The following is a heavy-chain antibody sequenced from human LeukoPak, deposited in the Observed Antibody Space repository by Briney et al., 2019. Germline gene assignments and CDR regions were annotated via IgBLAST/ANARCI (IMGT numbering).Heavy chain of an antibody. D-gene: IGHD3-22*01. Sequence: GGPLRLSCVGSGFTFNSYGMHWVRQAPGTGLQWVAAITYDGSTRYHADSVKGRFTISRDNSKDTLYLQMNSLKIEDTATYYCARVRRYSQYESSGYYADSWGQGTLVTVSS. CDR2: ITYDGSTR. CDR3: ARVRRYSQYESSGYYADS. V-gene: IGHV3-30*03. J-gene: IGHJ5*01. CDR1: GFTFNSYG.